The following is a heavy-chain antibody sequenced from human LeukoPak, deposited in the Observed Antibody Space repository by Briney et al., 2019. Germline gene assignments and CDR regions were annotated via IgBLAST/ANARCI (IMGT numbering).Heavy chain of an antibody. D-gene: IGHD6-25*01. Sequence: SETLSLTCTVSGGSISSYYWSWIRQPPGKGLEWIGYIYYSGSTNYNPSLKSRVTISVDTSKNQFSLKLSSVTAADTAVYYCARGERLAHFDYWGQGTLVTVSS. J-gene: IGHJ4*02. CDR2: IYYSGST. CDR3: ARGERLAHFDY. V-gene: IGHV4-59*01. CDR1: GGSISSYY.